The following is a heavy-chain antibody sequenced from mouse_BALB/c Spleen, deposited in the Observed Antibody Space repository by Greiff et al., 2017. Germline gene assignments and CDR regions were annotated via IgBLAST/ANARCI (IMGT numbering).Heavy chain of an antibody. V-gene: IGHV3-2*02. CDR1: GYSITSDYA. Sequence: VQLQQSGPGLVKPSQSLSLTCTVTGYSITSDYAWNWIRQFPGNKLEWMGYISYSGSTSYNPSLKSRISITRDTSKNQFFLQLNSVTTEDTATYYCARSEREGYYYGSHYFDYWGQGTTLTVSS. CDR2: ISYSGST. J-gene: IGHJ2*01. CDR3: ARSEREGYYYGSHYFDY. D-gene: IGHD1-1*01.